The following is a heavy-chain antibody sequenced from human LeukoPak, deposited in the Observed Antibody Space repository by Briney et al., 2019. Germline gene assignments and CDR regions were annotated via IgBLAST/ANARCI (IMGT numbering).Heavy chain of an antibody. V-gene: IGHV1-2*02. Sequence: GASVKVSCKASGYTFTAYYIHWVRQAPGQGLEWMGWINPNSGGTNYAQNFQGRVTMTSDTSTYTTHMELSRLRSDDTAVYYCAGSDVVVVTATTHFDYWGQGTLVTVSS. CDR1: GYTFTAYY. CDR2: INPNSGGT. D-gene: IGHD2-15*01. CDR3: AGSDVVVVTATTHFDY. J-gene: IGHJ4*02.